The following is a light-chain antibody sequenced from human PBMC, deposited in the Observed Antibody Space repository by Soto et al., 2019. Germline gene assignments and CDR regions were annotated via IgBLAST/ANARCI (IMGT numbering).Light chain of an antibody. Sequence: EIVMTQSPATLSVSPGERATLWCRASQSVSSNLAWYQQKPGQAPRLLIYGASTRATGIPARFSGSGSGTEFTLTISSLQSEDFAVYYCQQYNNWPRTFGQGTKVDIK. J-gene: IGKJ1*01. CDR2: GAS. CDR3: QQYNNWPRT. V-gene: IGKV3-15*01. CDR1: QSVSSN.